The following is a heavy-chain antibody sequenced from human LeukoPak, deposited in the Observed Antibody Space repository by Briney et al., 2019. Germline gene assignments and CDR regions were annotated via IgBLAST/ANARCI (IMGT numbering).Heavy chain of an antibody. CDR1: GFTFNNYA. D-gene: IGHD3-22*01. J-gene: IGHJ5*02. V-gene: IGHV3-23*01. CDR2: ISGSGGST. Sequence: GGSLRLSCAASGFTFNNYAMSWVRQAPGKGLEWVSAISGSGGSTYYADSVKGRFTISRDNSKNTLYLQMNSLRAEDTAVYYCAIAPGYYYDSSGQINSWGQGTLVTVSS. CDR3: AIAPGYYYDSSGQINS.